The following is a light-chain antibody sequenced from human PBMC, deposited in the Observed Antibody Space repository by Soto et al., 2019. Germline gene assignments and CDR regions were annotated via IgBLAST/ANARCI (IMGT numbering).Light chain of an antibody. CDR3: QQYKDWPPLT. V-gene: IGKV3D-20*02. CDR2: DAS. J-gene: IGKJ4*01. Sequence: EVVLTQSPGTLSLSPGKRATLSCRASQSISSSYLAWYQQRPGQAPRLLIYDASNRATGIPARFSGSESGTVFTLTISSLEPEDFAVYYCQQYKDWPPLTFGGGTKVDNK. CDR1: QSISSSY.